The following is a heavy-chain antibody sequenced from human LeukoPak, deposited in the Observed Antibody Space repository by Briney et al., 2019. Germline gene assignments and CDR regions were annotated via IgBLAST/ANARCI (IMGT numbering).Heavy chain of an antibody. CDR3: ARDPIYYDSSGYLDY. Sequence: PGRSLRLSCAASGFTFSSYAMHWVRQAPGKGLEWVAVISYDGSNKYYADSVKGRFTISRDNSKNTLYLQMNSLRAEDTAVYYCARDPIYYDSSGYLDYWGQGTLVTVSS. CDR1: GFTFSSYA. D-gene: IGHD3-22*01. J-gene: IGHJ4*02. CDR2: ISYDGSNK. V-gene: IGHV3-30-3*01.